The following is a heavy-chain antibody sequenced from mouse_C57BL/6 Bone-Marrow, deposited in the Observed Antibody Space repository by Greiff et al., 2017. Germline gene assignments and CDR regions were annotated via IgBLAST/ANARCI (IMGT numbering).Heavy chain of an antibody. D-gene: IGHD2-1*01. CDR3: TRDLLWSPFDY. CDR1: GYTFTDYE. J-gene: IGHJ2*01. Sequence: QVHVKQSGAELVRPGASVTLSCKASGYTFTDYEMHWVKQTPVHGLEWIGAIDPETGGTAYNQKFKGKAILTADKSSSPAYMELRSLTSEDSAVYYCTRDLLWSPFDYSGQGTTLTVSS. CDR2: IDPETGGT. V-gene: IGHV1-15*01.